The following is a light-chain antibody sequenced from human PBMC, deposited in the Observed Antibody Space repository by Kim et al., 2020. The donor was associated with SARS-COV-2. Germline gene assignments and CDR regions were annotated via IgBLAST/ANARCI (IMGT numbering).Light chain of an antibody. Sequence: LGQTVSITCQGDSLRSYYASWYQQKPGQAPVLVIYGKNNRPSGIPYRFSGSSSGNTASLTITGAQAEDEADYYCNSRDSSGNHLVFGGGTQLTVL. V-gene: IGLV3-19*01. CDR3: NSRDSSGNHLV. J-gene: IGLJ2*01. CDR2: GKN. CDR1: SLRSYY.